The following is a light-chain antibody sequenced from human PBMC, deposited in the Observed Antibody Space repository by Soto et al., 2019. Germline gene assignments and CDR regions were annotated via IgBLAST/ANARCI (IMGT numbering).Light chain of an antibody. V-gene: IGKV3-15*01. Sequence: EIVMTQSPATLSVSPLERSTLSCRASQSIRNKLAWYQQKPGQAPRLLIHGASTRATGFPARFSGSGSGTDFTLTISSLQSEDFAIYYCQQYNNWPWTFGQGTKVDI. CDR1: QSIRNK. CDR2: GAS. J-gene: IGKJ1*01. CDR3: QQYNNWPWT.